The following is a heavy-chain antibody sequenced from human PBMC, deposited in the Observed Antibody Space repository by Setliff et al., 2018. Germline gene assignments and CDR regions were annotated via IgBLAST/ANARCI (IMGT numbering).Heavy chain of an antibody. D-gene: IGHD2-15*01. CDR1: GYSFTNYW. V-gene: IGHV5-51*01. CDR3: ARRYCSGGRCSPEDDAFDI. J-gene: IGHJ3*02. Sequence: GESLKISCKGSGYSFTNYWIGWVRQMPGKGLEWMGIIYPGDSNTRYSPSFQGQVTISVDKSISTAYLQWSSLKASDTAIYYCARRYCSGGRCSPEDDAFDIWGRGTMVTVSS. CDR2: IYPGDSNT.